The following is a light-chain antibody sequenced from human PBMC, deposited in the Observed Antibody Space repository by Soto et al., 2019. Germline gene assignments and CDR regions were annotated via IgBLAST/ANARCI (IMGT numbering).Light chain of an antibody. Sequence: DIVMTQSPDSLAVSLDERATINCKSSQSVFYSPNNKNYLAWYQQKPGQPPKLLISWASTREAGVPDRFSGSGSGTEFTLTISSLQAEDVALYYCQQYYGSPFSFGQGTKLEI. CDR1: QSVFYSPNNKNY. V-gene: IGKV4-1*01. J-gene: IGKJ2*03. CDR2: WAS. CDR3: QQYYGSPFS.